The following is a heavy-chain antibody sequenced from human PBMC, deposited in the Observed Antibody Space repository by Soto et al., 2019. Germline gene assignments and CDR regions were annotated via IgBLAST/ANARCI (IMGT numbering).Heavy chain of an antibody. CDR3: ARVDLIVVVVAATPAFLGNWFDP. D-gene: IGHD2-15*01. J-gene: IGHJ5*02. V-gene: IGHV4-30-4*01. CDR2: IYYSGST. CDR1: GGSISSGDYY. Sequence: PSEILSLTCTVSGGSISSGDYYWSWIRQPPGKGLEWIGYIYYSGSTYYNPSLKSRVTISVDTSKNQFSLKLSSVTAADTAVYYCARVDLIVVVVAATPAFLGNWFDPWGQGTLVTVSS.